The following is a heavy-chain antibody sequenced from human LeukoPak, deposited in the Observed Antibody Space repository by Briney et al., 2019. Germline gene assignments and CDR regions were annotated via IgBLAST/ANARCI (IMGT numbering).Heavy chain of an antibody. CDR3: ARHSSDWEFDY. CDR1: GYSFTSYG. CDR2: TSAYNGNT. V-gene: IGHV1-18*01. Sequence: ASVKVSCKASGYSFTSYGISWVRQAPGQGLEWMGWTSAYNGNTNYAQKLQGRVTTTTDTSTSTAYMELRSLRSDDTAVYYCARHSSDWEFDYWGQGTLVTVSS. J-gene: IGHJ4*02. D-gene: IGHD6-19*01.